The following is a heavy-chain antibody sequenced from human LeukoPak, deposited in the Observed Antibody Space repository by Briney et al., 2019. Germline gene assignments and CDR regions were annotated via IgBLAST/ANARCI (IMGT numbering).Heavy chain of an antibody. CDR1: GFTFDDYA. Sequence: GSLRLSCAASGFTFDDYAMSWVRQSPGKGLEWIASMYYSGRSYYNPSLNSRVTTSVDTSKNQFSLEVTSLTAADTAVYYCARAHSSTWYQGWFDTWGQGTQVTVSS. D-gene: IGHD6-13*01. CDR2: MYYSGRS. CDR3: ARAHSSTWYQGWFDT. J-gene: IGHJ5*02. V-gene: IGHV4-38-2*01.